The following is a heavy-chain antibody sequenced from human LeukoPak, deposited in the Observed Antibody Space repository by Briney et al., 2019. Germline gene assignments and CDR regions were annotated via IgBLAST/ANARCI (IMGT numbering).Heavy chain of an antibody. V-gene: IGHV4-38-2*02. D-gene: IGHD2-2*01. CDR2: IYHSGST. J-gene: IGHJ5*02. Sequence: PSETLSLTCAVSGYSISSGYYWGWIRQPPGKGLEWIGSIYHSGSTYYNPSLKSRVTISVDTSKNQFSLKLSSVTAADTAVYYCARENCSSTSCYFHSYNWFDPWGHGTLVTVSS. CDR3: ARENCSSTSCYFHSYNWFDP. CDR1: GYSISSGYY.